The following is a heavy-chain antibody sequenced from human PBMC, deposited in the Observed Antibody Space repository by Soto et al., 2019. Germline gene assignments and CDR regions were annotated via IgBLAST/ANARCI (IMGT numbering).Heavy chain of an antibody. V-gene: IGHV4-59*08. J-gene: IGHJ5*02. CDR2: IFYTGVT. CDR3: AQSTHVRSATFDP. Sequence: SETLSLTCTVSGGSISNFYWNWIRQPPGKGLEWIGHIFYTGVTNYNPSLKSRVTISVDTSKDQFSLKLNSVTAADTAVYYCAQSTHVRSATFDPWGQGTLVTVSS. CDR1: GGSISNFY.